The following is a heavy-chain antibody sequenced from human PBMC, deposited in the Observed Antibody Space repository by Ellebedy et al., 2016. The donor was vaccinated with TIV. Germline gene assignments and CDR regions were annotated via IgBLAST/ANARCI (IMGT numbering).Heavy chain of an antibody. CDR2: IFYSGNT. Sequence: MPSETLSLTCTVSGGSINSSSYYWGWIRQPPGKGLEWLGSIFYSGNTYYNPSLKSRVTISVDTSKTQFSLRLSYVTAADTAVYFCAGTYNGNANFDYWGQGTLVTVSS. D-gene: IGHD1-20*01. V-gene: IGHV4-39*01. CDR1: GGSINSSSYY. CDR3: AGTYNGNANFDY. J-gene: IGHJ4*02.